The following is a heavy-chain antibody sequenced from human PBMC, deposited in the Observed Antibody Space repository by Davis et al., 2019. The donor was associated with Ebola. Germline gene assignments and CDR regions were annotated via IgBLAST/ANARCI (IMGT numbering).Heavy chain of an antibody. V-gene: IGHV4-61*01. Sequence: PGGSLRLSCNVSGTSVSSSISFWSWIRQSPGKGLEWIGYVFYTGTTKYNPSLKSRATMSVDTSKNQFSLKLSSVTAADTAVYYCARDRRQSYGAGVIDEYYGMDVWGQGTTVTVSS. CDR3: ARDRRQSYGAGVIDEYYGMDV. D-gene: IGHD3-10*01. J-gene: IGHJ6*02. CDR1: GTSVSSSISF. CDR2: VFYTGTT.